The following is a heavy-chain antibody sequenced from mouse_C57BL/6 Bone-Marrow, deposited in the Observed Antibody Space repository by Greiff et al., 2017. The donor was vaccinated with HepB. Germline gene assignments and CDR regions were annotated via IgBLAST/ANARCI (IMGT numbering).Heavy chain of an antibody. Sequence: QVQLQQPGAELVKPGASVKLSCKASGYTFTSYWMQWVKQRPGQGLEWIGEIDPSDSYTNYNQKFKGKATLTVDTSSSTAYMQLSSLTSEDSAVYYCARAYGNDLYCIDYWGQGTTLTVTA. CDR2: IDPSDSYT. CDR1: GYTFTSYW. D-gene: IGHD2-2*01. V-gene: IGHV1-50*01. J-gene: IGHJ2*01. CDR3: ARAYGNDLYCIDY.